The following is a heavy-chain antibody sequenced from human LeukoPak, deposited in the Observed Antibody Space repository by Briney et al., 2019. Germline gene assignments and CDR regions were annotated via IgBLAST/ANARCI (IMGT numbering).Heavy chain of an antibody. J-gene: IGHJ5*02. Sequence: SVKVSCKASGGTFSSYAISWVRQAPGQGLEWMGGIIPIFGTANYAQKLQGRVTMTTDTSTSTAYMELRSLRSDDTAVYYCASVRWLQLSFDPWGQGTLVTVSS. D-gene: IGHD5-24*01. CDR1: GGTFSSYA. CDR3: ASVRWLQLSFDP. CDR2: IIPIFGTA. V-gene: IGHV1-69*05.